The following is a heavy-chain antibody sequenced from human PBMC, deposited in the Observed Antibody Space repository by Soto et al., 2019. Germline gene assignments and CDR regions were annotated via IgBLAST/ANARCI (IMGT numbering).Heavy chain of an antibody. CDR1: GGTFSSYA. CDR2: IIPIFGTA. Sequence: QVQLVQSGAEVKKPGSSVKVSCKASGGTFSSYAISWVRQAPGQGLEWMGGIIPIFGTANYAQKFQGRVTSTADESTSTAYMELSSLRSEDTALYYCAKSTYYYDSSGLDYYYGMDVWGQGTTVTVSS. D-gene: IGHD3-22*01. V-gene: IGHV1-69*12. CDR3: AKSTYYYDSSGLDYYYGMDV. J-gene: IGHJ6*02.